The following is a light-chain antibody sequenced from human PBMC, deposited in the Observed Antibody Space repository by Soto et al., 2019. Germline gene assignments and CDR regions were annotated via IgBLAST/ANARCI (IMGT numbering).Light chain of an antibody. CDR2: GAS. Sequence: EIVLTQSPGTLSLSPGERATLSCRASQSVSSSYLAWYQQKPGQAPRLLIYGASSRATGIPDRFSGSGSGTDFTLTISRLEPEEFAVYYCQKYGRTFGQGTKVEIK. J-gene: IGKJ1*01. CDR1: QSVSSSY. CDR3: QKYGRT. V-gene: IGKV3-20*01.